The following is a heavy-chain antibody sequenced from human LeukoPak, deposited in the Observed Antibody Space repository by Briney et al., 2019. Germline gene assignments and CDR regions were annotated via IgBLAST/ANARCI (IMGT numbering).Heavy chain of an antibody. CDR1: GGSFSSGSYY. CDR3: PKKPKTFKRIGYPHPPKSSSFKKMTS. Sequence: SETLSLTCTVSGGSFSSGSYYWSWIRQPPGKGLEWIGYIYYNENTNYNPSLKSRVTISVDTSKNQFSLKLSSVTAADTAVYYGPKKPKTFKRIGYPHPPKSSSFKKMTSWAKGTT. J-gene: IGHJ6*03. V-gene: IGHV4-61*01. CDR2: IYYNENT. D-gene: IGHD3-22*01.